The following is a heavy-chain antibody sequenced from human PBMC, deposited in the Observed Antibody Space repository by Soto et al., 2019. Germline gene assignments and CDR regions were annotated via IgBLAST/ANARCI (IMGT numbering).Heavy chain of an antibody. J-gene: IGHJ3*02. V-gene: IGHV5-51*01. CDR2: IYPADSDT. Sequence: GESLKISCKGSEYSFTNYWIGWVRQMPGKGLEWMGIIYPADSDTRYSPCFQGQVTISADTSISTAYLQWSSLKASDTAMYYCARQKEYHYDSSGHYFRAFDIWGQGTMVTVSS. D-gene: IGHD3-22*01. CDR3: ARQKEYHYDSSGHYFRAFDI. CDR1: EYSFTNYW.